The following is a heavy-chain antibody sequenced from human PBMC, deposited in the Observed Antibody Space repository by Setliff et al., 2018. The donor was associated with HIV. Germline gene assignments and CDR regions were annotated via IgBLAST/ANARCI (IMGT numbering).Heavy chain of an antibody. J-gene: IGHJ4*02. V-gene: IGHV4-61*09. D-gene: IGHD1-26*01. Sequence: SETLSLTCTVSGASISSGTYFWTWVRQPAGQGLEWVGHIYSIGSTKYNPSLQSRVTISVDTSKNQFSMKLRSVTAADTAVYYCARLRSELGVFDYWVQGTLVTVSS. CDR2: IYSIGST. CDR3: ARLRSELGVFDY. CDR1: GASISSGTYF.